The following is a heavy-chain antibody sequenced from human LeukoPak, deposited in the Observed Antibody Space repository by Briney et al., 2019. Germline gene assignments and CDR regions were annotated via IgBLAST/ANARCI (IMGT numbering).Heavy chain of an antibody. CDR1: GFTFRSHA. J-gene: IGHJ4*02. D-gene: IGHD1-26*01. Sequence: PGGSLRLSCVGSGFTFRSHAMSWVRQAPEKGLEFVSGIYENGGTTYYADSVKGRFSISRDNSKNTLYLQMNSLRAEDTAVYYCARDAVPWEWELHVDYWGQGTLVTVSS. CDR3: ARDAVPWEWELHVDY. V-gene: IGHV3-23*01. CDR2: IYENGGTT.